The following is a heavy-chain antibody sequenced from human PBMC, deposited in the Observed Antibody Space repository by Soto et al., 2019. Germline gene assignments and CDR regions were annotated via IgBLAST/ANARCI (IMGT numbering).Heavy chain of an antibody. CDR1: GYSFTSYW. Sequence: ISCKGSGYSFTSYWISWVRQMPGKGLEWMGRIDPSDSYTNYSPSFQGHVTISADKSISTAYLQWSSLKASDTAMYYCALIDYYYDSSGYSSYYYGMDVWGQGTTVTVSS. CDR2: IDPSDSYT. CDR3: ALIDYYYDSSGYSSYYYGMDV. J-gene: IGHJ6*02. V-gene: IGHV5-10-1*01. D-gene: IGHD3-22*01.